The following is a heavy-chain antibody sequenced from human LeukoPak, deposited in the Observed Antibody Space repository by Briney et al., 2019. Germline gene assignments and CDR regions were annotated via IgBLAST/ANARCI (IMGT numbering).Heavy chain of an antibody. J-gene: IGHJ4*02. CDR1: GFTFSSYS. CDR3: ARITWLGKLSLGY. V-gene: IGHV3-21*01. D-gene: IGHD3-16*02. Sequence: GGSLRLSCAASGFTFSSYSMNWVRQAPGKGLEWVSSISSSSSSYIYYADSVKGRFTISRDNAKNSLYLQMNSLRAEDTAVYYCARITWLGKLSLGYWGQGTLVTVSS. CDR2: ISSSSSSYI.